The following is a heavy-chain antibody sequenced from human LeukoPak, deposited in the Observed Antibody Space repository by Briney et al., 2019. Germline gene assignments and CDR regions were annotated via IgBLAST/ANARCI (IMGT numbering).Heavy chain of an antibody. CDR2: IKGGGGDP. CDR3: AKGGHDFNPFYW. J-gene: IGHJ4*02. D-gene: IGHD2-21*02. CDR1: GLTFGTYA. V-gene: IGHV3-23*01. Sequence: GGSLRLSCAASGLTFGTYAMGWVRQAPGKGLQWVSSIKGGGGDPFYADSVKGRFTISRDNSKNTLFLQLNSLRAEDTTVYYCAKGGHDFNPFYWWGQGTLVTVSS.